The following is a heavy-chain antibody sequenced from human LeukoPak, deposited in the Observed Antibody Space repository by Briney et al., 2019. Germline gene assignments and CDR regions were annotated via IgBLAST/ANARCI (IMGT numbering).Heavy chain of an antibody. V-gene: IGHV1-69*05. CDR2: IIPIFGTA. CDR3: ARDGIAARTDPFDY. Sequence: SVKVSCKASGGTFSSYAISWVRQAPGQGLEWMGRIIPIFGTANYAQKFQGRVTITTDESTSTAYMELSSLRSEDTAEYYCARDGIAARTDPFDYWGQGTLVTVSS. J-gene: IGHJ4*02. D-gene: IGHD6-6*01. CDR1: GGTFSSYA.